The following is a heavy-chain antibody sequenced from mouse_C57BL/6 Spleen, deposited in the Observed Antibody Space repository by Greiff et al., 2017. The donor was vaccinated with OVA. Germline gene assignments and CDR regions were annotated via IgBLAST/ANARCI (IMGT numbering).Heavy chain of an antibody. Sequence: QVQLQQPGAELVKPGASVKMSCKASGYTFTSYWITWVKQRPGQGLEWIGDIYPGSGSTNYNEKFKSKATLTVDTSSSTAYMQLSSLTSEDSAVYYGASHYSNYVAWFAYWGQGTLVTVSA. CDR2: IYPGSGST. J-gene: IGHJ3*01. CDR3: ASHYSNYVAWFAY. CDR1: GYTFTSYW. D-gene: IGHD2-5*01. V-gene: IGHV1-55*01.